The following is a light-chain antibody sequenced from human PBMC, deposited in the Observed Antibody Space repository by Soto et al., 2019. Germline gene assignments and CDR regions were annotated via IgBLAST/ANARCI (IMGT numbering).Light chain of an antibody. CDR2: GNT. CDR3: HSYDSIVSGYV. CDR1: SSNIGAGHD. V-gene: IGLV1-40*01. J-gene: IGLJ1*01. Sequence: QSVLTQPPSVSAAPGQRVTISCTGSSSNIGAGHDVVWYRQLPGTAPKLLIYGNTNRPSRVPDRFSGSKSGTSASLAITGLQAEDKTDYYFHSYDSIVSGYVFXAGTKATVL.